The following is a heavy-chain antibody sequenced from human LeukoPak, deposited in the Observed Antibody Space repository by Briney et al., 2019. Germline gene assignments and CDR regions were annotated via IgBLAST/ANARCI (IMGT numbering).Heavy chain of an antibody. CDR3: ARERGLAKTGYFDY. J-gene: IGHJ4*02. CDR2: INHSGST. Sequence: SETLSLTCAVYGGSFSGYYWSWIRQSPGKGLEWIGEINHSGSTNYNPSLKSRVTISVDTSKNQVSLKLSSVTAADTAVYYCARERGLAKTGYFDYWGQGTLVTVSS. V-gene: IGHV4-34*01. CDR1: GGSFSGYY.